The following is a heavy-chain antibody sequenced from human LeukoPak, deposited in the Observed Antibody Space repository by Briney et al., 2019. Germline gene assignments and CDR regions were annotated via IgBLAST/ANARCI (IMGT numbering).Heavy chain of an antibody. CDR1: GFTFSSYS. J-gene: IGHJ5*02. CDR2: ISSDGSST. V-gene: IGHV3-74*01. Sequence: GGSLRLSCAASGFTFSSYSMHWVRQAPGKGLVWVSRISSDGSSTTYADSVKGRFTISRDNAKNTLYLQMNSLRAEDTAVYYCTRSTSCSGGSCYSSPWFDPWGQGTLVTVSS. CDR3: TRSTSCSGGSCYSSPWFDP. D-gene: IGHD2-15*01.